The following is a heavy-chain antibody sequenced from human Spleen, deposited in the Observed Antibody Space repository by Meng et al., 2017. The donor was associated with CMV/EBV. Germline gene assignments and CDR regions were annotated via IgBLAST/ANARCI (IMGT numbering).Heavy chain of an antibody. D-gene: IGHD1-26*01. Sequence: GESLKISCAASGFTFSDYAITWVRQAPGKGLEWVGLIRSRAYGGTTEYAASVRGRFTVSRDDSKNIAYLQMNSLKTEDTAVYYCTSGSYGPDAYHHYGMDVWGQGTTVTVSS. CDR2: IRSRAYGGTT. V-gene: IGHV3-49*04. CDR3: TSGSYGPDAYHHYGMDV. J-gene: IGHJ6*02. CDR1: GFTFSDYA.